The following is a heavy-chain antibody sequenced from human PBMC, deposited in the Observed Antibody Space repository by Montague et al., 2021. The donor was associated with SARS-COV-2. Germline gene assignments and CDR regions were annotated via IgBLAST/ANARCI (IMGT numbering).Heavy chain of an antibody. CDR3: ARGLENYGSGSHHFDP. CDR2: SYHSGST. D-gene: IGHD3-10*01. CDR1: GGPITSYY. V-gene: IGHV4-59*01. Sequence: SETLSLTCAVSGGPITSYYWNWIRQPPGKGLEYIGNSYHSGSTTYNPSLKSRVSISVDTSKNQFSLKLRSVTAADTAVYYCARGLENYGSGSHHFDPWGQGALVTVSS. J-gene: IGHJ5*02.